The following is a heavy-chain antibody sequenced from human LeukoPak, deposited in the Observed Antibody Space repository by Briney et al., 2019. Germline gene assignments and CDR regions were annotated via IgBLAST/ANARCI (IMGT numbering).Heavy chain of an antibody. CDR1: GFTFSSYS. Sequence: GGSLRLSCAASGFTFSSYSMNWVRQAPGKGPEWVSSISSSISYIYYADSVKGRFIISRDNAKDSLYLQMNSLRVEDTAVYYCLRGDRRDYWGQGTLVTVSS. CDR3: LRGDRRDY. CDR2: ISSSISYI. V-gene: IGHV3-21*06. J-gene: IGHJ4*02.